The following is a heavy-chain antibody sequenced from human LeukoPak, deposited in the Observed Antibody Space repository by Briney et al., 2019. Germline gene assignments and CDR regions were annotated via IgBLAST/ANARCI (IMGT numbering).Heavy chain of an antibody. D-gene: IGHD3-16*02. J-gene: IGHJ4*02. V-gene: IGHV3-23*01. CDR3: ARNPGYDYVWGSYRREPYFDY. Sequence: GGSLRLSCAASGFTFSSYAMSWVRQAPGKGLEWVSSISGGGSTTYYADSVKGRFTISRDNSKNTLYLQMNSLRAEDTAVYYCARNPGYDYVWGSYRREPYFDYWGQGTLVTVSS. CDR1: GFTFSSYA. CDR2: ISGGGSTT.